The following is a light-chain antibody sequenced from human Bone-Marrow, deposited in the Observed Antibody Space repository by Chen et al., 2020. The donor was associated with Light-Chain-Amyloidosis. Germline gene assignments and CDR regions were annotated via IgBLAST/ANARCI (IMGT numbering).Light chain of an antibody. CDR3: QVWDRSRDRPV. Sequence: SYFLTQPSSVSVAPGQTATIARGGNNIGSTSVHWYQQTPGQAPLLVVYVDSDRPPGIPERLSGSNSGNTATLTISRVEAGDEADYYCQVWDRSRDRPVFGGGTKLTVL. V-gene: IGLV3-21*02. CDR2: VDS. J-gene: IGLJ3*02. CDR1: NIGSTS.